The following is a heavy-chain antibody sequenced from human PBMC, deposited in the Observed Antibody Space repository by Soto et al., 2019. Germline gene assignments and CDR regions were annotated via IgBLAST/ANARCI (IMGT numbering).Heavy chain of an antibody. CDR3: AREAREPPTKLWAPFDY. CDR2: IIPIFGTA. J-gene: IGHJ4*02. D-gene: IGHD5-18*01. Sequence: SVKVSCKACGGTFSSYAISWLRQAPGQGLEWMGGIIPIFGTANYAQKFQGRVTITADESTSTAYMELSSPRSEDTAVYYCAREAREPPTKLWAPFDYWGQGTLVTVSS. CDR1: GGTFSSYA. V-gene: IGHV1-69*13.